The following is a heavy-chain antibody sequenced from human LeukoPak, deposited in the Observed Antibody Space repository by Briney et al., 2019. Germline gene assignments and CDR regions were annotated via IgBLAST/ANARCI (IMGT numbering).Heavy chain of an antibody. CDR1: GFTFSDYD. J-gene: IGHJ4*02. D-gene: IGHD3-9*01. CDR3: ARGNILTGYTY. Sequence: GGSLRLSCAASGFTFSDYDMHWVRQATGKGLEWVSAIGYGGDRHYSDSVKGRFTISRENAKNSSYLQMDSLGAGDTAVYYCARGNILTGYTYWGQGALVTVSS. V-gene: IGHV3-13*04. CDR2: IGYGGDR.